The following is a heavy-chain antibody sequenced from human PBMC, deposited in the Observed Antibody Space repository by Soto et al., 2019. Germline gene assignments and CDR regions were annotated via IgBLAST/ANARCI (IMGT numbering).Heavy chain of an antibody. Sequence: SQTLSLTCAISGDSVSSNTASWNWNRQSPSRGLEWLGRTYFRSKWYNDYAVSVKSRIIINPDTSNNQFSLQLNSVTPEDTAVYFCAKGDNLGPKTGYAFDPWGQGTLVTVSS. J-gene: IGHJ5*02. V-gene: IGHV6-1*01. CDR2: TYFRSKWYN. CDR1: GDSVSSNTAS. D-gene: IGHD5-12*01. CDR3: AKGDNLGPKTGYAFDP.